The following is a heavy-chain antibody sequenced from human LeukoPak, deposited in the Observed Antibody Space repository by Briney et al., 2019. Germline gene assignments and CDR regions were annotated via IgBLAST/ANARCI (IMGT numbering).Heavy chain of an antibody. J-gene: IGHJ4*02. Sequence: KPSETLSLTCNVSGGSFRNYCWSWIRQAPGKGLEWIGCTDDSGSTNYNPSLKSRVTFLVDTSKNQFSLKVRSVTAADTAVYYCARGQAGSLLDYWGQGILVTVPS. CDR1: GGSFRNYC. CDR3: ARGQAGSLLDY. D-gene: IGHD6-13*01. V-gene: IGHV4-59*08. CDR2: TDDSGST.